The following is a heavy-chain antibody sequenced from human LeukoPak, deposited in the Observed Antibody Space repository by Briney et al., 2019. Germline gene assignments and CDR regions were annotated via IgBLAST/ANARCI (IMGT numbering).Heavy chain of an antibody. CDR1: GLTVNNNY. J-gene: IGHJ4*02. CDR2: ISGSGGST. Sequence: GGSLRLSCAASGLTVNNNYMNWVRQAPGKGLEWVSAISGSGGSTYYADSVKGRFTISRDNSKNTLYLQMNSLRAEDTAVYYCAKEGFDSWGQGTLVTVSS. V-gene: IGHV3-23*01. CDR3: AKEGFDS.